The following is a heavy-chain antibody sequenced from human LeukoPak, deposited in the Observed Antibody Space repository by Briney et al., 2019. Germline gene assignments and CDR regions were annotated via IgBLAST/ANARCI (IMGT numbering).Heavy chain of an antibody. J-gene: IGHJ6*02. CDR1: GGSFSGYY. V-gene: IGHV4-34*01. CDR3: ARGTSWCGVDV. D-gene: IGHD2-2*01. Sequence: MPSETLSLTCAVYGGSFSGYYWSWIHQPPGKGLEWIGEINDSGSTNYNPSLKSRVTILVDTSKKQFSLKLSSVTAADTAVYYCARGTSWCGVDVWGQGTTVTVSS. CDR2: INDSGST.